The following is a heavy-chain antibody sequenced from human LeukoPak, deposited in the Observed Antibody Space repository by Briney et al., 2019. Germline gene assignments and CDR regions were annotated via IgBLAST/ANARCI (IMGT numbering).Heavy chain of an antibody. CDR2: IYTSGST. CDR1: GGSISSGSYY. Sequence: ASETLSLTCTVSGGSISSGSYYWSWIRQPAGKGLEWIGRIYTSGSTNYNPSLKSRVTISVDTSKNQFSLKLSSVTAADTAVYYCAREIPQRDNWFDPWGQGTLVTVSS. CDR3: AREIPQRDNWFDP. J-gene: IGHJ5*02. V-gene: IGHV4-61*02.